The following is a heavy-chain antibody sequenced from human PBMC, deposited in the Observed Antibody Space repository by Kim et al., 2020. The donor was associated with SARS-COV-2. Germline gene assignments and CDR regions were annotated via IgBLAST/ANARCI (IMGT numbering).Heavy chain of an antibody. CDR3: ATPLGWELRGADI. V-gene: IGHV4-39*01. D-gene: IGHD1-26*01. CDR2: IYYSGST. J-gene: IGHJ3*02. Sequence: SETLSLTCTVSGGSISSSSYYWGWIRQPPGKGLEWIGSIYYSGSTYYNPSLKSRVTISVDTSKNQFSLKLSSVTAADTAVYYCATPLGWELRGADIWGQGTMVTVSS. CDR1: GGSISSSSYY.